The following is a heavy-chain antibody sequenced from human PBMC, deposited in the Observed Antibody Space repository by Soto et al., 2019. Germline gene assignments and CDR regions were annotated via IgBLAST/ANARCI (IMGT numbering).Heavy chain of an antibody. CDR3: VRGFETAMDYYDSSGANRRLVRFDS. Sequence: TLSLTGTVSDSSISSTGYSWSWTCQHPAWGLGWICYIYYSGSTYYNPSLKSRATISVNPSKNQFSLKLTSVTAAATAVSFCVRGFETAMDYYDSSGANRRLVRFDSWGHGTLVTVSS. J-gene: IGHJ5*01. CDR1: DSSISSTGYS. D-gene: IGHD3-22*01. CDR2: IYYSGST. V-gene: IGHV4-31*03.